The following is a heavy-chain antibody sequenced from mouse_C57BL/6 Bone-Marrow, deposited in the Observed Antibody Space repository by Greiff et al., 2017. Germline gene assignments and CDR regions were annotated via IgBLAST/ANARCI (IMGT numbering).Heavy chain of an antibody. CDR1: GYTFTSYW. Sequence: VQLQQPGAELVKPGASVKLSCKASGYTFTSYWMQWVKQRPGQGLEWIGEIDPSDSYTNYNQKFKGKATLTVDTSSSTAYMQLSSLTSEGSAVYYCARDYDYTWFAYWGQGTLVTVSA. CDR2: IDPSDSYT. CDR3: ARDYDYTWFAY. V-gene: IGHV1-50*01. D-gene: IGHD2-4*01. J-gene: IGHJ3*01.